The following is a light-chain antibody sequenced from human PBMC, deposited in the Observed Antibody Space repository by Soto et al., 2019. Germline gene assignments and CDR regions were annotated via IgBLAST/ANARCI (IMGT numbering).Light chain of an antibody. CDR3: SSFTGSNNYIV. CDR2: EVT. V-gene: IGLV2-8*01. Sequence: QSALTQPPSASGFPGQSVTISCTGPKSDIGGDNYVSWYHRQPGRAPKLIIYEVTERPSGVPGRFSGSKSGDTASLPVTGLQAEDEGEYYCSSFTGSNNYIVFGGGTKLTVL. CDR1: KSDIGGDNY. J-gene: IGLJ3*02.